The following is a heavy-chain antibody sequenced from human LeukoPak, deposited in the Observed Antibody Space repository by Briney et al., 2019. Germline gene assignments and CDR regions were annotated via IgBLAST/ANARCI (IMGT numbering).Heavy chain of an antibody. J-gene: IGHJ6*02. CDR1: GYTFTSYA. CDR3: ARGNPFGVVIQDGPYGMDV. Sequence: ASVKVSCKASGYTFTSYAMHWVRQAPGQRLEWMGWINAGNGNTKYSQKFQGRVTITADESTSTAYMELSSLRSEDTAVYYCARGNPFGVVIQDGPYGMDVWGQGTTVTVSS. D-gene: IGHD3-3*01. CDR2: INAGNGNT. V-gene: IGHV1-3*01.